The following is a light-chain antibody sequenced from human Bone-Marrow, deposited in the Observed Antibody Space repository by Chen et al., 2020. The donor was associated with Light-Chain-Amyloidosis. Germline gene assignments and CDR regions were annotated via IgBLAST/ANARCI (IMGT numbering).Light chain of an antibody. Sequence: QSALTQPASVSGSPGQSITISCTGTSSDVGGYDLVSWYQQYPVKAPKLMIYEVTNRPSGISKRFSGSKSGNTASLTISGLQAEDEADYYCISHTSSGTLWVFGGGTKLTVL. CDR2: EVT. V-gene: IGLV2-14*01. J-gene: IGLJ3*02. CDR3: ISHTSSGTLWV. CDR1: SSDVGGYDL.